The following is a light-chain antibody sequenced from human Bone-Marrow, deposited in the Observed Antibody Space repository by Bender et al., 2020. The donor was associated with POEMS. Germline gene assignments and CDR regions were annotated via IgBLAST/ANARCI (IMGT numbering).Light chain of an antibody. CDR3: QSADSSGTYWV. V-gene: IGLV3-21*02. Sequence: SYVLTQPPSVSVAPGQTARITCGGNSIGIKSVHWYHQKPGQAPVLVVYDDSDRPSGIPERFSGSSSGTTVTLTISGVQAEDEADYYCQSADSSGTYWVFGGGTKLTVL. CDR1: SIGIKS. CDR2: DDS. J-gene: IGLJ3*02.